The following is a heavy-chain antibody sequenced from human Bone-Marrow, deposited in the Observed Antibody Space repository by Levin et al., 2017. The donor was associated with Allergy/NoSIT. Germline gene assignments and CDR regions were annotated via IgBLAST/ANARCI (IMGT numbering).Heavy chain of an antibody. CDR2: IYYTGST. Sequence: SQTLSLTCAVSGYSISSGYYWGWIRQSPGKGLESIGSIYYTGSTYYNPSLKSRVTISLETSKNQFSLHLRSVTATATAVYYCARFVIMSRPEYWGRGTLVTVSS. CDR3: ARFVIMSRPEY. CDR1: GYSISSGYY. V-gene: IGHV4-38-2*01. J-gene: IGHJ4*02. D-gene: IGHD2-21*01.